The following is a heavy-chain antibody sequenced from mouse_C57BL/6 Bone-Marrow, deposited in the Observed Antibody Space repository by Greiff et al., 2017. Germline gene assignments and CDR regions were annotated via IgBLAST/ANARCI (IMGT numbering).Heavy chain of an antibody. J-gene: IGHJ1*03. V-gene: IGHV14-4*01. D-gene: IGHD1-1*01. CDR1: GFNIKDDY. Sequence: EVQLQQSGAELVRPGASVKLSCTASGFNIKDDYMHWVKQRPEQGLEWIGWIDPENGDTAYASQFQGKATITADTSSNTAYLQLSSLTSEDTAVYYCTTFYYTEYFDVWGTGTTVTVSS. CDR3: TTFYYTEYFDV. CDR2: IDPENGDT.